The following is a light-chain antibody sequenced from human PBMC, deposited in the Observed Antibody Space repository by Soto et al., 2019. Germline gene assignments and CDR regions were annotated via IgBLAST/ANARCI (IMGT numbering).Light chain of an antibody. J-gene: IGKJ1*01. CDR1: QSVSNN. CDR2: GAS. CDR3: QQDNSWPPGS. V-gene: IGKV3-15*01. Sequence: EIVVTQSPATLSVSPGERATLSCRASQSVSNNLVWYQQKPGQAPRLLIYGASTRATGIPARFSGSGSGTEFTLTISSLQSEDFAVYYCQQDNSWPPGSFGQGTKVEIK.